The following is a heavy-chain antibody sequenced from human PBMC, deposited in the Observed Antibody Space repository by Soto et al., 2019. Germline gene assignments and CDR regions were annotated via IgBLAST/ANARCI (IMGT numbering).Heavy chain of an antibody. CDR2: ISHDSVVS. V-gene: IGHV3-23*01. CDR3: EPTVAGTLYSGFDV. CDR1: VFTFSSYA. J-gene: IGHJ6*02. D-gene: IGHD6-19*01. Sequence: PGWSLRLSCVASVFTFSSYAMGWVRQSPGEGLEWVSTISHDSVVSYYADSVKGRFTISRHTSKNTIYLQRNSLSSEDPALYSCEPTVAGTLYSGFDVWGQGTTVPVSS.